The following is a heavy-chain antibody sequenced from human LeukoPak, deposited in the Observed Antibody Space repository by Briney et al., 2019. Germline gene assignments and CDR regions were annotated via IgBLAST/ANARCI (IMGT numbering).Heavy chain of an antibody. CDR1: GFTVSSNY. V-gene: IGHV3-30-3*01. CDR3: ARSGIQSGYCSSTSCYTGY. D-gene: IGHD2-2*02. CDR2: ISYDGSNK. Sequence: AGGSLRLSCAASGFTVSSNYMSWVRQAPGKGLEWVAVISYDGSNKYYADSVKGRFTISRDNSKNTLYLQMNSLRAEDTAVYYCARSGIQSGYCSSTSCYTGYWGQGTLVTVSS. J-gene: IGHJ4*02.